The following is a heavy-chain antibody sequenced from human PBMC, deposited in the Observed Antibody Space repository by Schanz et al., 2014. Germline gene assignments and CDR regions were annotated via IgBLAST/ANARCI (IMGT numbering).Heavy chain of an antibody. CDR1: GITFSSHS. CDR2: MNESHSTI. Sequence: EVQLVESGGGLVQPGGSLRLSCAASGITFSSHSFNWVRQAPGKGLEWVSAMNESHSTIYYADSVRGRFTISRDNAKNSLYLQMNSLRAEDTAVYHCVSSGSYSSYAFWGQGTLVTVSS. D-gene: IGHD3-10*01. J-gene: IGHJ4*02. CDR3: VSSGSYSSYAF. V-gene: IGHV3-48*01.